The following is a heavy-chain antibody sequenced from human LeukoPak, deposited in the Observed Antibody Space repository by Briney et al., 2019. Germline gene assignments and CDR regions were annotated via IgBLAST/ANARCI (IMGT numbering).Heavy chain of an antibody. CDR2: IYSGGST. CDR3: ARGWGNTVATLYFDY. Sequence: PGGSLRLSCAASGFTVSSCYMSWVRQAPGKGLEWVSVIYSGGSTYYADSVKGRFTISRDNSKNTLYLQMNSLRAEDTAVYYCARGWGNTVATLYFDYWGQGTLVTVSS. J-gene: IGHJ4*02. CDR1: GFTVSSCY. D-gene: IGHD6-19*01. V-gene: IGHV3-66*01.